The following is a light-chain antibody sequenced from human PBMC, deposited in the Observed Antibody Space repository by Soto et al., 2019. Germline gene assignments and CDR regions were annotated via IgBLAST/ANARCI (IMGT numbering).Light chain of an antibody. Sequence: QSAPTQPPSASGSPGQSVTISCTGTSSDVGGYNYVSWYQQHPGKAPKLMIYEVTKRPSGVSDRFSGSKSGNTASLTISGLQAEDEADYYCSSYVNYNTFVIFGGGTKVTVL. V-gene: IGLV2-8*01. CDR1: SSDVGGYNY. J-gene: IGLJ2*01. CDR3: SSYVNYNTFVI. CDR2: EVT.